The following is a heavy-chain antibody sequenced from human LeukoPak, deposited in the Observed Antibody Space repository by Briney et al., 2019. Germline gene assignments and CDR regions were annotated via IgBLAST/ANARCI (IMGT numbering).Heavy chain of an antibody. CDR2: INPSGGST. J-gene: IGHJ4*02. CDR1: GYTFTSYD. Sequence: ASVKVSCKASGYTFTSYDMHWVRQAPGQGLEWMGIINPSGGSTSYAQKFQGRVTMTRDTSTSTVYMALSSLRSEDTAVYYCARDRAITNYYGSGSYPGHWGQGTLVTVSS. V-gene: IGHV1-46*01. D-gene: IGHD3-10*01. CDR3: ARDRAITNYYGSGSYPGH.